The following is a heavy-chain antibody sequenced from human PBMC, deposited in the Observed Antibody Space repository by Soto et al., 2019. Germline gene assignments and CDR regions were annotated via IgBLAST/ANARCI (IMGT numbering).Heavy chain of an antibody. D-gene: IGHD3-22*01. V-gene: IGHV3-23*01. Sequence: PGGSLRLSCAASGFTFSSYAMSWVRQAPGKGLEWVSAISGSGGSTYYADSVKGRFTISRDNSKNTLYLQMNSLRAEDTAVYYCAKDQFSARWGYYYDSSGYSGGDYWGQGTLVTVSP. CDR2: ISGSGGST. CDR1: GFTFSSYA. CDR3: AKDQFSARWGYYYDSSGYSGGDY. J-gene: IGHJ4*02.